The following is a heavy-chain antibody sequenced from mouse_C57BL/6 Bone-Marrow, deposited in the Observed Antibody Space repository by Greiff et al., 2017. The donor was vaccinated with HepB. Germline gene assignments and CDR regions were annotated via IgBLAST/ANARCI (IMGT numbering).Heavy chain of an antibody. J-gene: IGHJ4*01. CDR2: SRNKANNYTT. Sequence: EVNVVESGGGLVQSGRSLRLSCATSGFTFSDFYMAWVRQAPGKGLEWIAASRNKANNYTTEYSASVQGPFIVSRDTSQSSLYLQMNALRAEDTGNYYCARDDDPYAMNYWGKGTSDTVSS. V-gene: IGHV7-1*01. CDR1: GFTFSDFY. CDR3: ARDDDPYAMNY.